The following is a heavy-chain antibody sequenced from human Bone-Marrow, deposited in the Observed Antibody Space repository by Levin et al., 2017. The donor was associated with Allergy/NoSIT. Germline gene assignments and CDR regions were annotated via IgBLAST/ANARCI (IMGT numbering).Heavy chain of an antibody. D-gene: IGHD3-16*02. CDR3: ASLGATFGGVIAEYYFDY. CDR1: GGSISSSSYY. J-gene: IGHJ4*02. Sequence: HSQTLSLTCTVSGGSISSSSYYWGWIRQPPGKGLAWIGSIYYSGSTYYNPSLKSRVTISVDTSKNQFSLKLSSVTAADTAVYYCASLGATFGGVIAEYYFDYWGQGTLVTVSS. CDR2: IYYSGST. V-gene: IGHV4-39*01.